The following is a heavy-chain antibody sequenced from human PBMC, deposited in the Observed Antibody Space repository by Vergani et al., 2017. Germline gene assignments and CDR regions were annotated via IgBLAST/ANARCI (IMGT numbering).Heavy chain of an antibody. CDR1: GYTFTYRY. J-gene: IGHJ4*02. CDR3: ARSVAAAGATRD. CDR2: ITPFNGNT. V-gene: IGHV1-45*02. Sequence: QMQLVQSGAEVKKTGSSVKVSCKASGYTFTYRYLHWVRQAPGQALEWMGWITPFNGNTKYAQKFQGSVTITAEKSTSTASRELSSLRSEDTAVYYCARSVAAAGATRDWGQGTLVTVSS. D-gene: IGHD6-13*01.